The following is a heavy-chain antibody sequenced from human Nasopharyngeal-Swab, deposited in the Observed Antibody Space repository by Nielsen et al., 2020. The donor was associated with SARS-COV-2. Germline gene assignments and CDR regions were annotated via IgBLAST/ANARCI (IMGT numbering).Heavy chain of an antibody. Sequence: GEPLKISCVASGYSFITYGMSWVRQAPGKGMDWIAALVGSGDISGSGGNTYYADSVKGRFTISRDNSKNTLSLQMNSLRAEDTAVYYCPKDLRGPYFFWGQGTLVTVSS. D-gene: IGHD2/OR15-2a*01. CDR2: LVGSGDISGSGGNT. V-gene: IGHV3-23*01. J-gene: IGHJ4*02. CDR3: PKDLRGPYFF. CDR1: GYSFITYG.